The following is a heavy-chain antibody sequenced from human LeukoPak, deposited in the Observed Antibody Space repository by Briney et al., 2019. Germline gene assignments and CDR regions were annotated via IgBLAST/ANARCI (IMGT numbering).Heavy chain of an antibody. CDR3: AKDLGYSSSLDYYYYMDV. Sequence: QSGGSLRLSCAASGFSIRNYWMTWFRQAPGKGLEWVAFIRYDGSNKYYADSVKGRFTISRDNSMNTLYLQMNNLRAEDTAVYYCAKDLGYSSSLDYYYYMDVWGKGTTVTVSS. V-gene: IGHV3-30*02. J-gene: IGHJ6*03. D-gene: IGHD6-6*01. CDR2: IRYDGSNK. CDR1: GFSIRNYW.